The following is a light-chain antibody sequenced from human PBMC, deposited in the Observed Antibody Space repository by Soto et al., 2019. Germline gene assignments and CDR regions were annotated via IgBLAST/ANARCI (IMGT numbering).Light chain of an antibody. V-gene: IGKV1-39*01. J-gene: IGKJ1*01. CDR2: AAT. CDR1: QSISFY. CDR3: QQSYSTPHT. Sequence: DIQMTQSPSSLSASIGDRVTITCRASQSISFYLNWYQQKPGKAPRLLIYAATSLQSGVPSRFTGGGSGADFTLTVSSLQPEDFATYYCQQSYSTPHTFGQGTKVDIK.